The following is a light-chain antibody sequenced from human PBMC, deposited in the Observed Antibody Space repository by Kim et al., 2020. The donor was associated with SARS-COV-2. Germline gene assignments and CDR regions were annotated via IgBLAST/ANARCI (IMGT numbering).Light chain of an antibody. V-gene: IGLV1-51*01. CDR1: TSNIGSHF. Sequence: QSVLTQPPSVSAAPGQRVTISCSGSTSNIGSHFVSWYQQLPGTAPKLLIYDNNNRPSGIPDRFSGSKSGTSATLGITGLQTGDEADYYCGTWDTHLGVVFGGGTQLTVL. CDR2: DNN. CDR3: GTWDTHLGVV. J-gene: IGLJ3*02.